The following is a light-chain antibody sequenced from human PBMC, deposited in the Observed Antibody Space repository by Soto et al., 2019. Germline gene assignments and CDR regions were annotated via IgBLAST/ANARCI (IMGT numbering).Light chain of an antibody. CDR1: QSVSSSY. V-gene: IGKV3-20*01. J-gene: IGKJ1*01. CDR3: QQYNNWPRT. Sequence: EIVLTQSPGTLSLSPGEGATLSCRASQSVSSSYLAWYQQKPVQAPRLLIYGASSRATGVPARFSGSGSGTDFTLTISSLEPEDFAVYYCQQYNNWPRTFGQGTKVDIK. CDR2: GAS.